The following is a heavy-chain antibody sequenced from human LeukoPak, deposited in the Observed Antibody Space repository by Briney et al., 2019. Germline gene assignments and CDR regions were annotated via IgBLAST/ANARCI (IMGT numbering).Heavy chain of an antibody. CDR3: ARGHYDSSGYYYYFAY. D-gene: IGHD3-22*01. Sequence: GGSLRLSCAASGFTVSSNYMSWVRQAPGKGLEWVSVIYSGGSTYYADSVKGRFTISRDNSKNTLYLQMNSLRDEDTAVYYCARGHYDSSGYYYYFAYWGQGTLVTVTS. V-gene: IGHV3-66*01. CDR1: GFTVSSNY. CDR2: IYSGGST. J-gene: IGHJ4*02.